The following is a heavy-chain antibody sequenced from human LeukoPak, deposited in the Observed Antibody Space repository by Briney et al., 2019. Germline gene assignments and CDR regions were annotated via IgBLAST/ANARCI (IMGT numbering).Heavy chain of an antibody. V-gene: IGHV4-39*07. CDR1: GGSISSSSYY. D-gene: IGHD6-6*01. CDR2: IYYSGST. J-gene: IGHJ4*02. Sequence: SETLSLTCTVSGGSISSSSYYWGWIRQPPGKGLEWIGSIYYSGSTYYNPSLKSRVTISVDTSKNQFSLKLSSVTAADTAVYYCGAGIAARLLEVPLLWGQGTLVTVSS. CDR3: GAGIAARLLEVPLL.